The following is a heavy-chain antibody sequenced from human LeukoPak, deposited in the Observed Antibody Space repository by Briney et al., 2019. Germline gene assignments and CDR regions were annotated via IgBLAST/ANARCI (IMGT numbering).Heavy chain of an antibody. V-gene: IGHV1-69*04. CDR2: IIPILGMA. Sequence: GASVKVSCKASGGTFSSYAISWVRQAPGQGLEWMGRIIPILGMANYAQKFQGRVTITADKSTSTAYMELSSLRSEDTAVYYCARLYYYDSSGSFDYWGQGTLVTVSS. CDR1: GGTFSSYA. D-gene: IGHD3-22*01. J-gene: IGHJ4*02. CDR3: ARLYYYDSSGSFDY.